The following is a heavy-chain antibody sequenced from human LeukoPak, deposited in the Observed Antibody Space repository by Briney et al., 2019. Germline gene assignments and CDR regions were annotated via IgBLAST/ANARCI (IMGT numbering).Heavy chain of an antibody. D-gene: IGHD2-2*01. Sequence: ASVKVSCKASGYTSTSYDINWVRQATGQGPEWMGWMNPNSGNTGYAQKFQGRVTMTRNTSISTAYMELSSLRSEDTAVYYCARRYCSSTSCHYFDYWGQGTLVTVSS. CDR2: MNPNSGNT. V-gene: IGHV1-8*01. CDR1: GYTSTSYD. CDR3: ARRYCSSTSCHYFDY. J-gene: IGHJ4*02.